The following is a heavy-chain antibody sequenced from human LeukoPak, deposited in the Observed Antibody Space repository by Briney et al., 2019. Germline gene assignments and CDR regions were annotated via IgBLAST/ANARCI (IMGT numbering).Heavy chain of an antibody. CDR3: ARDLGYCSGGSCPDYYFDY. CDR2: IIPIFGTA. V-gene: IGHV1-69*13. D-gene: IGHD2-15*01. Sequence: ASVKVSCKASGGTFSSYAISWVRQAPGQGLEWMGGIIPIFGTANYAQKFQGRVTITADEATSTAYMELSSLRTEDTAVYYCARDLGYCSGGSCPDYYFDYWGQGTLVTVSS. J-gene: IGHJ4*02. CDR1: GGTFSSYA.